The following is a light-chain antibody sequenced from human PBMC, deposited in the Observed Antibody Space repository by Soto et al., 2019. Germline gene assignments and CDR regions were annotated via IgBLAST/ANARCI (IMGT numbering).Light chain of an antibody. CDR3: SSYTSSNTLAV. V-gene: IGLV2-14*03. Sequence: SALTQPASVSGSPGQSITISCTGTGSDIGAYNYVSWYQHHPGKAPKLIIYDVFSRPSGVSNRFSGSKSANTASLTISGLQAEDEADYYCSSYTSSNTLAVFGTGTKVTVL. CDR1: GSDIGAYNY. CDR2: DVF. J-gene: IGLJ1*01.